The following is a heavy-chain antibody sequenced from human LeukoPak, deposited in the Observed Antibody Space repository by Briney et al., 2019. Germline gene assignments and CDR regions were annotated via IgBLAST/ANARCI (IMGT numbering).Heavy chain of an antibody. CDR2: ISGSGGST. D-gene: IGHD6-19*01. CDR3: AKAGYSSGWDYWYFDL. CDR1: GFTFSSYA. V-gene: IGHV3-23*01. J-gene: IGHJ2*01. Sequence: GGSLRLSCAASGFTFSSYAMSWVRQAPGKGLEWVSAISGSGGSTYYADSVKGRFTISRDNAKNSLYLQMNSLRAEDTALYYCAKAGYSSGWDYWYFDLWGRGTLVTVSS.